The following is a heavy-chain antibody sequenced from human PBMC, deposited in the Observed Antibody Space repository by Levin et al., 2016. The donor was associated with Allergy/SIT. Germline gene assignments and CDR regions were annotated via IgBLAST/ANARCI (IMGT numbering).Heavy chain of an antibody. V-gene: IGHV4-34*01. D-gene: IGHD5-24*01. CDR3: AERWRQLGYGMDV. J-gene: IGHJ6*02. Sequence: PGKGLEWIGEINHGGTTNNNPSLKSRVTLSVDTSKKEFSLKLSSVTAADTAVYYCAERWRQLGYGMDVWGPGTTVTVSS. CDR2: INHGGTT.